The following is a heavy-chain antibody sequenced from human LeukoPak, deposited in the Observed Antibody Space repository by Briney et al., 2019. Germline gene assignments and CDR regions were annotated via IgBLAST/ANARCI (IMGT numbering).Heavy chain of an antibody. Sequence: SETLSLTCTVSGGSISSSSYYWGWIRQPPGKGLEWIGDIYHSGSTNYKPSLKSRVTISVDKSNNQFSLKLSSVTAADTAVYYCARISPSWFDPWGQGTLVTVSS. J-gene: IGHJ5*02. CDR3: ARISPSWFDP. CDR2: IYHSGST. CDR1: GGSISSSSYY. V-gene: IGHV4-39*07. D-gene: IGHD2/OR15-2a*01.